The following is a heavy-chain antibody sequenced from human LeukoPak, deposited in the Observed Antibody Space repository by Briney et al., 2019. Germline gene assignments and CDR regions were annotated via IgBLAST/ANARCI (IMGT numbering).Heavy chain of an antibody. Sequence: GSVKVSCKVSGYTLTELSMHWVRQAPGKGLEWMGWMNPVSGNAGSAQKFQGRVTLTRDMSISTAYMELSSLRSDDTAFYYCARAPMGTAALYWGQGTLVTVSS. J-gene: IGHJ4*02. CDR2: MNPVSGNA. D-gene: IGHD2-2*01. V-gene: IGHV1-8*01. CDR3: ARAPMGTAALY. CDR1: GYTLTELS.